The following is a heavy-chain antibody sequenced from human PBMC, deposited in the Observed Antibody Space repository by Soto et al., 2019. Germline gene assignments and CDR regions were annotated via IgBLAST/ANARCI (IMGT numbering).Heavy chain of an antibody. D-gene: IGHD3-22*01. Sequence: ASVKVSCKASGYTFTIYGISWVLQAPGQGLEWMGWISAYNGNTNYAQKLQGRVTMTTDTSTSTAYMELRSLRSDDTAVYYCARDHYYYDSSGYYDGGMHVWGQGTTVTVS. J-gene: IGHJ6*02. V-gene: IGHV1-18*01. CDR3: ARDHYYYDSSGYYDGGMHV. CDR2: ISAYNGNT. CDR1: GYTFTIYG.